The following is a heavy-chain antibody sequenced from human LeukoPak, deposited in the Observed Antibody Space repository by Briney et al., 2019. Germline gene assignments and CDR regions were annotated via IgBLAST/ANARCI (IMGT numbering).Heavy chain of an antibody. CDR1: GESLNSYY. D-gene: IGHD2-15*01. CDR3: ARGAWAARLGS. J-gene: IGHJ4*02. V-gene: IGHV4-34*01. CDR2: IYENGTT. Sequence: SETLSLTCAVYGESLNSYYWSWVRQPPGEGLEWIGEIYENGTTEYNPSLKSRVTISMVPSKQQLSLSLSSVTAADTAVYYCARGAWAARLGSWGLGTPVIVSS.